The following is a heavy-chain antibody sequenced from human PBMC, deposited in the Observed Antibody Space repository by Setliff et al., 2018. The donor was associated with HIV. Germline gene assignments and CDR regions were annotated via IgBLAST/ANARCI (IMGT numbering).Heavy chain of an antibody. CDR2: IYHSGTT. D-gene: IGHD6-19*01. V-gene: IGHV4-38-2*02. Sequence: PSETLSLTCTVSGSFISSGYFWGWIRQSPGKGLEWIGSIYHSGTTYYNPSLESRVTISVDTSKNQLSLEMRYVTAADTVVFYCARQASGWFPGGHVTYWGQGKVVTVSS. CDR3: ARQASGWFPGGHVTY. CDR1: GSFISSGYF. J-gene: IGHJ4*02.